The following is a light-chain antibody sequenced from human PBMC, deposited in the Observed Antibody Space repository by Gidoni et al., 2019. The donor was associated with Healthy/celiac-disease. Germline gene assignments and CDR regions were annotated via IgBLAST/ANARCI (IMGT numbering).Light chain of an antibody. Sequence: QSALTQPAAVSGSPGQSINISCTGTSSDVGGYNYVSWYQKHPGKAPKLMIYDVSNRPSGVSNRFSGSKSGNTASLTISGLQAEDEADYYCSSYTSSSRGVFGGGTKLTVL. CDR3: SSYTSSSRGV. J-gene: IGLJ2*01. CDR1: SSDVGGYNY. V-gene: IGLV2-14*03. CDR2: DVS.